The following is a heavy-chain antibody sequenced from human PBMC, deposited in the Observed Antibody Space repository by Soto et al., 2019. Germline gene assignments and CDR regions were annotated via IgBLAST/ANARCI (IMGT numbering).Heavy chain of an antibody. V-gene: IGHV1-2*02. CDR2: INPNSGDT. D-gene: IGHD2-15*01. J-gene: IGHJ5*02. CDR1: GYTFTGYY. CDR3: ARGIVVRGQGWFDP. Sequence: ASVKVSCKASGYTFTGYYIHWVRQAPGQGLEWMGWINPNSGDTNLAQKFQGRVTMTRDTSISTTYMELSRLASDDTAAYFCARGIVVRGQGWFDPWGQGTLVTSPQ.